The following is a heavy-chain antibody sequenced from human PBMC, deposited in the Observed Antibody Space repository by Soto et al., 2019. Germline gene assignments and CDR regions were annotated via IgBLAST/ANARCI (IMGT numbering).Heavy chain of an antibody. CDR2: INPNSGGT. J-gene: IGHJ5*02. CDR3: ARVLPTLYITMVRGVRRNWFDP. D-gene: IGHD3-10*01. Sequence: ASVKVSCKASGYTFTGYYMHWVRQAPGQGLEWMGWINPNSGGTNYAQKFQGWVTMTRDTSISTAYMELSRLRSDDTAVYYCARVLPTLYITMVRGVRRNWFDPWGQGTLVTVSS. CDR1: GYTFTGYY. V-gene: IGHV1-2*04.